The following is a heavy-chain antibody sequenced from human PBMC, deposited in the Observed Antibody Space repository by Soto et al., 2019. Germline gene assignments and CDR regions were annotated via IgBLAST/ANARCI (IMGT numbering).Heavy chain of an antibody. J-gene: IGHJ3*02. D-gene: IGHD4-17*01. CDR1: GYAFTTYA. CDR2: ISPYNANT. CDR3: ARARKLEAYDYADRDAFDI. Sequence: QVQLVQSGAEVKKPGASVKVSCKASGYAFTTYAISWVRQAPGQGLEWMGWISPYNANTKYAQRVQGRVTMTTDTSTSTAYMELRSLRSDDTAVYYCARARKLEAYDYADRDAFDIWGQGTMVTVSS. V-gene: IGHV1-18*01.